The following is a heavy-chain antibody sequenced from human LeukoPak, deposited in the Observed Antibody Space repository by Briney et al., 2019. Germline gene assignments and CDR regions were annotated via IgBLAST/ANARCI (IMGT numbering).Heavy chain of an antibody. CDR3: ARDHDYYDSSGYVAH. V-gene: IGHV3-33*01. Sequence: GGSLRLSCAASGFTFSSYGMHWVRQAPGKGLEWAAVIWYDGSNKYYADSVKGRFTISRDNSKNTLYLQMNSLRAEDTAVYYCARDHDYYDSSGYVAHWGQGTLVTVSS. D-gene: IGHD3-22*01. CDR1: GFTFSSYG. CDR2: IWYDGSNK. J-gene: IGHJ4*02.